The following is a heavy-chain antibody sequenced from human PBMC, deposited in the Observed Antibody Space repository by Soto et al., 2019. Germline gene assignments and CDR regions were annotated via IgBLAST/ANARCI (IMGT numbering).Heavy chain of an antibody. D-gene: IGHD2-15*01. CDR1: GGTFGAYA. Sequence: QVQLVQSGAEVKKPGSSVKVSCKASGGTFGAYAINWVRQAPGQGLEWMGGIIPIFGTANYARKFQVRVILSADESTNTAFMELNSLRSEDTAVYYCARVVRGSTRNNYYYGFDVWGQGTTVAVTS. CDR2: IIPIFGTA. J-gene: IGHJ6*02. V-gene: IGHV1-69*01. CDR3: ARVVRGSTRNNYYYGFDV.